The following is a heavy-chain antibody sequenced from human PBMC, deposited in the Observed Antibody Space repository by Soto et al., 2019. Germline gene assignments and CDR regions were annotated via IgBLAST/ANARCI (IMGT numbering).Heavy chain of an antibody. D-gene: IGHD3-3*01. CDR2: ISGSGGST. CDR3: AKDAGFFFP. V-gene: IGHV3-23*01. J-gene: IGHJ5*02. CDR1: AFTFSDYC. Sequence: GGSLRLSCTASAFTFSDYCMAWIRQAPGKGLEWVSAISGSGGSTYYADSVKGRFTISRDNSKNTLYLQMNSLRAEDTAVYYCAKDAGFFFPWGQGTLVTVSS.